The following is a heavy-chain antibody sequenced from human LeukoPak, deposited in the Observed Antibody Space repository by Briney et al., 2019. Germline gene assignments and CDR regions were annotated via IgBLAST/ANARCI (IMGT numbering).Heavy chain of an antibody. CDR1: GFTFSSYA. D-gene: IGHD3-22*01. J-gene: IGHJ4*02. CDR3: AKDGTITMIVVVITSYYFDY. CDR2: ISGSGGST. V-gene: IGHV3-23*01. Sequence: GGSPRLSCAASGFTFSSYAMSWVRLAPGKGLEWVSAISGSGGSTYYADSVKGRFTISRDNSKNTLYLQMNSLRAEDTAVYYCAKDGTITMIVVVITSYYFDYWGQGTLVTVSS.